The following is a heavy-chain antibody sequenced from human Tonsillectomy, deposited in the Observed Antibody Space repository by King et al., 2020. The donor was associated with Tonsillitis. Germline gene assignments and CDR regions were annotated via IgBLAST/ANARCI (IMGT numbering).Heavy chain of an antibody. D-gene: IGHD1-26*01. Sequence: VQLQQWGAGLLKPSETLSLTCAVYGGSFSGYYWSWIRQHPGKGLEWIGEINHSGSTNYNPSLKSRVTVPVDTSKTQFSLKLSSVTAADTAVYYCARGNGRKDWYFDLWVRGTLVTVSS. CDR2: INHSGST. V-gene: IGHV4-34*01. J-gene: IGHJ2*01. CDR3: ARGNGRKDWYFDL. CDR1: GGSFSGYY.